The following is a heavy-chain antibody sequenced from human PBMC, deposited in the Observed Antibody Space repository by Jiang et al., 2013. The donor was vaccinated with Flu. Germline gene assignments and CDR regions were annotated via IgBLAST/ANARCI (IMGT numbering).Heavy chain of an antibody. J-gene: IGHJ4*02. CDR1: GGSISPYY. Sequence: TCTVSGGSISPYYWSWFRQPPGKGLEWIAYIFYRGNTNYNPSLKSRVIISVDTSKNQFSLNVYSVTAADTAVYYCARHTPTADSSFDYWGQGTLVTVSS. D-gene: IGHD2-2*01. V-gene: IGHV4-59*08. CDR2: IFYRGNT. CDR3: ARHTPTADSSFDY.